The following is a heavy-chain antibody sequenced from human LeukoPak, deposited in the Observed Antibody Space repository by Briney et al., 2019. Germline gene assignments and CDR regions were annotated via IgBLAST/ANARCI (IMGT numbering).Heavy chain of an antibody. D-gene: IGHD2-8*01. Sequence: GSLRLSCAASGFTFSSYSMNWVRQAPGKGLEWVSSISSSSSYIYYADSVKGRFTISRDNAENSLYLQMNSLRAEDTAVYYCASTGYCTNGVCRWGQGTLVTVSS. CDR3: ASTGYCTNGVCR. CDR2: ISSSSSYI. J-gene: IGHJ4*02. V-gene: IGHV3-21*01. CDR1: GFTFSSYS.